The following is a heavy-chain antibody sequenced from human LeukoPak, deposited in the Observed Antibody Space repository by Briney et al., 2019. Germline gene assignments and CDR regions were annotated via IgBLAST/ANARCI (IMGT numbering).Heavy chain of an antibody. CDR2: IYYSGST. J-gene: IGHJ4*02. Sequence: SETLSLTCTVSGGSISSSSYYWGWIRQPPGKGLEWIGSIYYSGSTYYNPSLKSRVTISVDTSKNQFSLKLSSVTAADTAVYYCARVSVLTADLDYWGQGTLVTVSS. CDR3: ARVSVLTADLDY. D-gene: IGHD4/OR15-4a*01. V-gene: IGHV4-39*07. CDR1: GGSISSSSYY.